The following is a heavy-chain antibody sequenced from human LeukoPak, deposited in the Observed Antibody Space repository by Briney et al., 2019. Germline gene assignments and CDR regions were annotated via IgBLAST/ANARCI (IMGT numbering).Heavy chain of an antibody. CDR2: INPSGGST. J-gene: IGHJ4*02. Sequence: GASVKVSCKASGYTFTSYYMHWVRQAPGQGLEWMGIINPSGGSTSYAQKFQGRVTMTRDTSTSTVYMELSSLRSDDTAVYYCARSRPTKGIVGATSSSYYFDYWGQGTLVTVSS. D-gene: IGHD1-26*01. CDR1: GYTFTSYY. CDR3: ARSRPTKGIVGATSSSYYFDY. V-gene: IGHV1-46*01.